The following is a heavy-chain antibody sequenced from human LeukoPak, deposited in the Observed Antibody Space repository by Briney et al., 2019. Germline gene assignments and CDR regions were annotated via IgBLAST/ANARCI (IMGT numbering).Heavy chain of an antibody. CDR2: IIPILGIA. J-gene: IGHJ4*02. CDR1: GGTFSSYA. CDR3: ATSLRAGSSWYFDY. V-gene: IGHV1-69*04. Sequence: GSSVKVSCKASGGTFSSYAISWVRQAPGQGLEWMGRIIPILGIANYAQKFQGRVTITADKSTSTAYMELSSLRSEDTAVYYCATSLRAGSSWYFDYWGQGTLVTVSS. D-gene: IGHD6-13*01.